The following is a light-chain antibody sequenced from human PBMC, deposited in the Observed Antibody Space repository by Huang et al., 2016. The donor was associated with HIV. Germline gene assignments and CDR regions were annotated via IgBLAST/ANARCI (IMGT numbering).Light chain of an antibody. Sequence: DIQMTQSPSSLSASVGDRVTITCQASQDFSNYLNWYQQKPGKAPKLLIYEASNLETGVSSRFSGSGSGTDFTFTISSLQPEDIATYYCQQYDNVPRFTFGPGTKVDIK. CDR1: QDFSNY. V-gene: IGKV1-33*01. CDR2: EAS. CDR3: QQYDNVPRFT. J-gene: IGKJ3*01.